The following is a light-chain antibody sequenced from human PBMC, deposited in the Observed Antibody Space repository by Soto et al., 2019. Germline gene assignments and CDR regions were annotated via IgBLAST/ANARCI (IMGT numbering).Light chain of an antibody. CDR1: SSNIGSNT. V-gene: IGLV1-44*01. CDR3: AAWDDSLNAYV. J-gene: IGLJ1*01. Sequence: QSVLTQPPSASGTPGQRVTISCSGSSSNIGSNTVNWYQQLPGTAPKLLIYSNNQRPSGVPDRFSGSKSGTSASLGISGLQSEDEADYYCAAWDDSLNAYVFGTGTKVTVL. CDR2: SNN.